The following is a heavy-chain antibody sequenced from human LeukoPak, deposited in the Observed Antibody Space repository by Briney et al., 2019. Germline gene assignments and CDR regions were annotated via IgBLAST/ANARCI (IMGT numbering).Heavy chain of an antibody. Sequence: GASVKDSCKASGYTFTGYYMHWVRQAPGQGLEWMGWIKPNNGGTNYAQKFQGRVTMTRDTSISTAYMELSRLRSDDTAVYYCARARGDIVVVPAAIWFDPWGQGTLVTVSS. CDR2: IKPNNGGT. V-gene: IGHV1-2*02. D-gene: IGHD2-2*01. CDR1: GYTFTGYY. J-gene: IGHJ5*02. CDR3: ARARGDIVVVPAAIWFDP.